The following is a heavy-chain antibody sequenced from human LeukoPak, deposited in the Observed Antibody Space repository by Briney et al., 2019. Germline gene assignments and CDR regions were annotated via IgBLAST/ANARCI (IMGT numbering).Heavy chain of an antibody. Sequence: SETLSLTCTVSGGSISSYYWSWIRQPPGKGLEWIGYIYYSGSTNYNPSLKSRVTLSADTSKNQFSLKLSSVTVADTATYYCARDDSGYGGNHYWGQGTLVTVSS. J-gene: IGHJ4*02. CDR1: GGSISSYY. CDR2: IYYSGST. CDR3: ARDDSGYGGNHY. V-gene: IGHV4-59*12. D-gene: IGHD3-22*01.